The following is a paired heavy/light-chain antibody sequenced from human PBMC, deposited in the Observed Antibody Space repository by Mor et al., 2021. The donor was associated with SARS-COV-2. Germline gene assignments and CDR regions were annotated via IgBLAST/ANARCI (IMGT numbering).Heavy chain of an antibody. D-gene: IGHD3-22*01. J-gene: IGHJ5*02. CDR2: IYTFGTT. CDR1: GGSISNYY. Sequence: QVQLQESGPGLVKPSETLSLTCTVSGGSISNYYWSWIRQPAGKGLEWIGLIYTFGTTKYNPSLKSRVTMSVDSSKNQFSLKLSSVTAADTAVYYCARGGIYYDSSGYLHNWFDPWGQGTLVTVSS. CDR3: ARGGIYYDSSGYLHNWFDP. V-gene: IGHV4-4*07.
Light chain of an antibody. CDR2: LGS. CDR3: MQGLQTPYT. Sequence: DIVMTQSPLSLPVTPGEPASISCRSSLSLLHSNGYNYLDWYLQKPGQSPQLLIYLGSNRASGVPDRFSGSGSGTDFTLKISRVEAEDVGVYYCMQGLQTPYTFGQGTKLEIK. J-gene: IGKJ2*01. CDR1: LSLLHSNGYNY. V-gene: IGKV2-28*01.